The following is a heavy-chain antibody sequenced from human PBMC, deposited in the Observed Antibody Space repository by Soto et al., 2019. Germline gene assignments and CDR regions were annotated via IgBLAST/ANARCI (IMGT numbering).Heavy chain of an antibody. Sequence: QMQLVQSGAEVKKPGASVKVSCKASGYTFTRHYIHWVRQAPGQGLEWMGIINSSGGHTYYAQQFQGRVALISDTSPSTVYMELSSLRSEDTAVYYCARDLLAAGSDALDIWGQGKRVTVSS. V-gene: IGHV1-46*01. CDR2: INSSGGHT. J-gene: IGHJ3*02. CDR3: ARDLLAAGSDALDI. D-gene: IGHD6-13*01. CDR1: GYTFTRHY.